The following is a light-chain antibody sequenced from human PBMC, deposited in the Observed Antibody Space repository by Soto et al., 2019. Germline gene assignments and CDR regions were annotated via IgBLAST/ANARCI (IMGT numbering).Light chain of an antibody. Sequence: QLVLTQSPSASASLGASVKFTCTLSSGHSSYAIAWHQQQPEKGPRYLMDLNSDGSHSKGDGIPDRFSGSSSGAERFLTISSVQSEDEADYYCQTWDTGTVVFGGGTKLTVL. CDR3: QTWDTGTVV. V-gene: IGLV4-69*01. CDR2: LNSDGSH. J-gene: IGLJ2*01. CDR1: SGHSSYA.